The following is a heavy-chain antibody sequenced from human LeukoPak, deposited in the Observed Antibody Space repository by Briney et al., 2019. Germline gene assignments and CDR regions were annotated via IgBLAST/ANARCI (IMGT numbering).Heavy chain of an antibody. CDR1: GFTFSSYW. J-gene: IGHJ5*02. CDR2: IKQDGSEK. D-gene: IGHD2-15*01. Sequence: GGSLRLSCAASGFTFSSYWMSWVRQAPAKGLEWVANIKQDGSEKYYVDSAKGRFTISRDNAKNSLYLQMNSLRAEDTAVYYCARGCSGGSCYESKFDPWGQGTLVTVSS. CDR3: ARGCSGGSCYESKFDP. V-gene: IGHV3-7*01.